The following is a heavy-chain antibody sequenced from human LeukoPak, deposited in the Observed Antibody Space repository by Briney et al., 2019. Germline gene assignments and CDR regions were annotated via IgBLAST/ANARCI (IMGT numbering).Heavy chain of an antibody. Sequence: SVKVSCKASGGTFSSYAISWVRQAPGQGLEWMGGIIPIFGTANYAQEFQGRVTITADESTSTAYMELSSLRSEDTAVYYCASSSAYCGGDCYRFDYWGQGTLVTVSS. V-gene: IGHV1-69*13. CDR2: IIPIFGTA. J-gene: IGHJ4*02. D-gene: IGHD2-21*02. CDR1: GGTFSSYA. CDR3: ASSSAYCGGDCYRFDY.